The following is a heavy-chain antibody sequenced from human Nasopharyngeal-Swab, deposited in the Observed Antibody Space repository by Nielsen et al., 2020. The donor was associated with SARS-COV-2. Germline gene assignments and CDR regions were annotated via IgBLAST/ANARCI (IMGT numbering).Heavy chain of an antibody. D-gene: IGHD6-13*01. J-gene: IGHJ6*02. CDR3: ARGNEGAAAGTGYYYYGMDV. Sequence: SVKVSCKASGGTYSSYAISWVRQAPGQGLEWMGRIIPILGIANYAQKFQGRVTITADKSTSTAYMELSSLRSEDTAVYYCARGNEGAAAGTGYYYYGMDVWGQGTTVTVSS. CDR1: GGTYSSYA. CDR2: IIPILGIA. V-gene: IGHV1-69*04.